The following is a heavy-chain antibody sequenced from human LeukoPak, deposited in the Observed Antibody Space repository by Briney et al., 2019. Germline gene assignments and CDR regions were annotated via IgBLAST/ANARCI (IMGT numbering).Heavy chain of an antibody. CDR2: INHSGST. CDR1: GGSFSGYY. Sequence: SETLSLTCAVYGGSFSGYYWSWIRQPPGKGLEWIGEINHSGSTNYNPSLKSRVTISVDTSKNQFSLKLSSVTAADTAVYYCTTILFYWGQGTLVTVSS. D-gene: IGHD2/OR15-2a*01. V-gene: IGHV4-34*03. CDR3: TTILFY. J-gene: IGHJ4*02.